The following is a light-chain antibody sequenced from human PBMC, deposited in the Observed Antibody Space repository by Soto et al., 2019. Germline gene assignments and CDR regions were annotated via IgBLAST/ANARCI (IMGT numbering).Light chain of an antibody. Sequence: QSALTQPASVSGSPGQSITISCTGTSSDVGGYNYVSWYQQQSGKAPKLMIHEVSNRPSGVSNRFSGSKSGNTASLTISGLQAEDKADYYCSSYTSSRAYVVGIGTKLTVL. CDR1: SSDVGGYNY. V-gene: IGLV2-14*01. CDR2: EVS. CDR3: SSYTSSRAYV. J-gene: IGLJ1*01.